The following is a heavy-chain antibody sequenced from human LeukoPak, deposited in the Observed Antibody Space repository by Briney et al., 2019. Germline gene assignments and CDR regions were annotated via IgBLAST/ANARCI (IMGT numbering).Heavy chain of an antibody. CDR1: GGSISSGSYY. J-gene: IGHJ4*02. D-gene: IGHD3-22*01. V-gene: IGHV4-61*02. Sequence: SQTLSLTWTVSGGSISSGSYYWSWIRQPAGKGLEWIGRIYTSGSTNYNPSLKSRVTISVDTSKNQFSLKLSSVTAADTAVYYCAREYYYDSSGSPGVDYWGQGTLVTVSS. CDR2: IYTSGST. CDR3: AREYYYDSSGSPGVDY.